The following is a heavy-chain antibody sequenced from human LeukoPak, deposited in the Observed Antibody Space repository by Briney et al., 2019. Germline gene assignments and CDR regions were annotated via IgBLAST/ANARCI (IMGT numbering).Heavy chain of an antibody. CDR2: IYPGDSDT. Sequence: GESLKISCKGSGYSFTSYWIGWVRQMPGKGLEWMGIIYPGDSDTRYSPSFQGQVTISADKSISTAYLQWSSLKASDTAMYYCARTPSPQRDPASYGPLYWYFDLWGRGTLVTVSS. D-gene: IGHD5-18*01. V-gene: IGHV5-51*01. J-gene: IGHJ2*01. CDR3: ARTPSPQRDPASYGPLYWYFDL. CDR1: GYSFTSYW.